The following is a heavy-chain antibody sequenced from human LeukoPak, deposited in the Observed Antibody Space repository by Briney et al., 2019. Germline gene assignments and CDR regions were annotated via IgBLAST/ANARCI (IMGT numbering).Heavy chain of an antibody. V-gene: IGHV3-23*01. CDR3: AKSPYSGSYYVIDS. D-gene: IGHD1-26*01. CDR2: ISGSGGST. J-gene: IGHJ4*02. Sequence: GGSLRLSCAASGFTFSTYAMSWVRQAPAKGLELVSAISGSGGSTYYADSVKGRFTISRDNSKNTLYLQMNSLRAEDTAVYYCAKSPYSGSYYVIDSWGQGTLVTVSS. CDR1: GFTFSTYA.